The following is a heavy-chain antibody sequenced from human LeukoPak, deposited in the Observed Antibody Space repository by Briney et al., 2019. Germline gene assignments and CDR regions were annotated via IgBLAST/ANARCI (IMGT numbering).Heavy chain of an antibody. V-gene: IGHV3-7*01. Sequence: PGGSLRLSCVVSGLTFSNYWMIWVRQAPGKGLESVAIVNEDGSAKYYLDSVKGRFTISRDNARNSLYLEMNSLRDEDTAVYYCATTQKPIWSGYYTDPFDYWGQGTLVTVSS. D-gene: IGHD3-3*01. CDR3: ATTQKPIWSGYYTDPFDY. J-gene: IGHJ4*02. CDR2: VNEDGSAK. CDR1: GLTFSNYW.